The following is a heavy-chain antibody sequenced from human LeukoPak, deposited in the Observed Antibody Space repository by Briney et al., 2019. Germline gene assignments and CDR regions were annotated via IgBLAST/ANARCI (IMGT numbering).Heavy chain of an antibody. CDR1: GFTFTKNR. D-gene: IGHD2-21*01. J-gene: IGHJ5*02. V-gene: IGHV3-7*01. CDR3: ATYILNAGDSNWYDR. Sequence: GGSLRLSCAASGFTFTKNRMSWFRQAPGKGLEWVANVNRDGGEKYYMDSVKGRFTISRDNTKNSLYLHMSSLRADDTAVYYCATYILNAGDSNWYDRWGQGTLVTVSS. CDR2: VNRDGGEK.